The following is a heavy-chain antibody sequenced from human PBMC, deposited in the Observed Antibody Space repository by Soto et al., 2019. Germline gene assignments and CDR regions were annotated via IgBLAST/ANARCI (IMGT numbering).Heavy chain of an antibody. V-gene: IGHV1-58*02. J-gene: IGHJ4*02. Sequence: SVEVCCKASGGTFSSYAISWARQTRGQRVEWIGWIVGGSGSTNYAQQFQGRLAITRDMSTSTVYMELSSLRSEDTAVYYCAADWSNRPFDFWGQGTLVTVSS. CDR3: AADWSNRPFDF. D-gene: IGHD3-3*01. CDR2: IVGGSGST. CDR1: GGTFSSYA.